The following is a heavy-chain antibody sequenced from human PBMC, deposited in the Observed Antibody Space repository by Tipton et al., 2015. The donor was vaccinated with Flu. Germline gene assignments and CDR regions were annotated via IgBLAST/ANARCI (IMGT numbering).Heavy chain of an antibody. CDR1: GYTFSNYG. CDR2: VSGYNGDT. Sequence: QVQLVQSGVEVKKPGASVKVSCKASGYTFSNYGITWVRQAPGQGLEWMGWVSGYNGDTNYAEKVQGRVTMTTDTSTNTAYMELRSLKSDDTAMYYCARDRGSYNIHLEYHYYYGMDVWGQGTTVTVSS. CDR3: ARDRGSYNIHLEYHYYYGMDV. J-gene: IGHJ6*02. V-gene: IGHV1-18*01. D-gene: IGHD1-26*01.